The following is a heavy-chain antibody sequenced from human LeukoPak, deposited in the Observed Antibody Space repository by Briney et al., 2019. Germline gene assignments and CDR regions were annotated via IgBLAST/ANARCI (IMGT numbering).Heavy chain of an antibody. CDR2: ISATSAYI. CDR1: GFIFSRYT. V-gene: IGHV3-21*01. CDR3: ASLLF. J-gene: IGHJ4*02. Sequence: GSLRLSCVTSGFIFSRYTMNWVRQAPGKGLEWVSSISATSAYILYAASVKGRFTIPRDNAKNSLFLQMNSLRADDTAVYYCASLLFWGQGTLVTVSS.